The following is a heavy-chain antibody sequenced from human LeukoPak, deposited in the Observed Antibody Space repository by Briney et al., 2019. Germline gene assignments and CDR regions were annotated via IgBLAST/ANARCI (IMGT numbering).Heavy chain of an antibody. Sequence: PSETLSLTCTVSGVSISSYYWSWIRQPPGKGLDYIGYIYYSGSTNYNPSLKSRVTISVDTSKNQFSLKLSSVTAADTAVYYCARARGSQFDYWGQGTLVTVSS. CDR3: ARARGSQFDY. CDR1: GVSISSYY. V-gene: IGHV4-59*12. CDR2: IYYSGST. J-gene: IGHJ4*02. D-gene: IGHD3-10*01.